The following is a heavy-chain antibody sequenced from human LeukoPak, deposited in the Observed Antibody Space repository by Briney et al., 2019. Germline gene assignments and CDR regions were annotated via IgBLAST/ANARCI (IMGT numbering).Heavy chain of an antibody. J-gene: IGHJ3*02. CDR3: ARDLGDYGENGAFDI. D-gene: IGHD4-17*01. Sequence: SVKVSCKASGGTFISYAISWVRQAPGQGLEWMGRIIPISGTTNYAQKFQGRVTITTDKSTSTAYMELSSLRSEDMAVYYCARDLGDYGENGAFDIWGQGTMVTVSS. CDR2: IIPISGTT. CDR1: GGTFISYA. V-gene: IGHV1-69*05.